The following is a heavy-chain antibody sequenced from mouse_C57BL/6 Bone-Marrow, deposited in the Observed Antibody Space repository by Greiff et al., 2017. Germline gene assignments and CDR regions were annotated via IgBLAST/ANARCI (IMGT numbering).Heavy chain of an antibody. V-gene: IGHV6-6*01. CDR1: GFTFSDAW. CDR2: IRNKANNHAT. J-gene: IGHJ2*01. D-gene: IGHD2-3*01. CDR3: TRAPYDGYYDFDC. Sequence: EVKLMESGGGLVQPGGSMKLSCAASGFTFSDAWMDWVRQSPGKGLEWVAEIRNKANNHATYYAESVKGRFTISRDDSKSSVYLQMNSLRAEDTGIYYCTRAPYDGYYDFDCWGQCTTLSVSS.